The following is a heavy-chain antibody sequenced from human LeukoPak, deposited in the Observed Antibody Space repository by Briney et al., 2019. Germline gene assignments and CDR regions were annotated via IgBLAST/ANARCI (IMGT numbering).Heavy chain of an antibody. Sequence: SETLSLTCTVSGGSISSSSYYWGWIRQPPGKGLEWIGSIYYSGSTYYNPSLKSRVTISVDTSKNQFSLKLSSVTAADTAVYYCARQPRGLDYDFWSGSGDWFDPWGQGTLVTVSS. V-gene: IGHV4-39*01. CDR3: ARQPRGLDYDFWSGSGDWFDP. CDR1: GGSISSSSYY. D-gene: IGHD3-3*01. J-gene: IGHJ5*02. CDR2: IYYSGST.